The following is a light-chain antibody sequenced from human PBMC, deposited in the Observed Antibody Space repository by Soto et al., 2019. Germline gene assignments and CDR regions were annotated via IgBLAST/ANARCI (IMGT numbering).Light chain of an antibody. V-gene: IGLV2-14*03. Sequence: QAVVTQPASVSGSPGQSITISCTGTSSDVGAYNYVSWYQQHPGKAPKLMIYDVNNRPSGVSNRFSGSKSGNTASLTISGLQAGDEADYYCSSYTSSTTDVFGAGTKVTVL. CDR1: SSDVGAYNY. CDR2: DVN. CDR3: SSYTSSTTDV. J-gene: IGLJ1*01.